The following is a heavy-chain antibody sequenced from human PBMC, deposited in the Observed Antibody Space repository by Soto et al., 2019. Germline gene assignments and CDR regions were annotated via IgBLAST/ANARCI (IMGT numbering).Heavy chain of an antibody. V-gene: IGHV4-31*03. D-gene: IGHD2-21*01. Sequence: PSETLSLTCSVSGASISSGGYYWNWIRQHPGKGLEWIGYIYYSGTTYYNTSLKSRVTISVDTSKNQFSLKLSSVTAADTAVYYCAASCVGCGGFNYYGMDVWGQGTTVT. J-gene: IGHJ6*02. CDR1: GASISSGGYY. CDR2: IYYSGTT. CDR3: AASCVGCGGFNYYGMDV.